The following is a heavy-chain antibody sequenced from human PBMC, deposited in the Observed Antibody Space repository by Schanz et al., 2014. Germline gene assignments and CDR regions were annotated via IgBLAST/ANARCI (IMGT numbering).Heavy chain of an antibody. CDR1: GFTVSNSY. CDR3: ARPSDSSWYMDV. D-gene: IGHD2-21*02. J-gene: IGHJ6*03. Sequence: EVQLVESGGGLVRPGGALRLSCAASGFTVSNSYIHWVRQAPGKGLEWVSTIYSSGSTYYAVSVRGRFTISRYNAKNSLYLQMNSLRAEDTALYSCARPSDSSWYMDVWGKGTTVTVSS. V-gene: IGHV3-53*01. CDR2: IYSSGST.